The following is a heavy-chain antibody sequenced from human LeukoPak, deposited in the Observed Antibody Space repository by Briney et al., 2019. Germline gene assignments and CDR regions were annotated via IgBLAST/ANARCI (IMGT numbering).Heavy chain of an antibody. Sequence: GGSLRLSCAASGFTFSSYAMSWVRQAPGKGLEWVATISGTGASTYYADSVKGRFTISRDNSKTTLDLQMNSLRVEDTAVYYCAKDQRGIAAAFDYWGQGTVVTVSS. CDR3: AKDQRGIAAAFDY. CDR2: ISGTGAST. V-gene: IGHV3-23*01. D-gene: IGHD6-13*01. CDR1: GFTFSSYA. J-gene: IGHJ4*02.